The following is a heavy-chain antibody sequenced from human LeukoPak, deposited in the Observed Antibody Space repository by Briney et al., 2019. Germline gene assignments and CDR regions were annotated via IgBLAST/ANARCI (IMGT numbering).Heavy chain of an antibody. CDR2: IYYSGST. Sequence: RTSETLSLTCTVSGGSISSGGYYWSWIRQHPGKGLEWIGYIYYSGSTYYNPSLKSRVTISVDTSKNQFSLKLSSVTAADTAVYYCARGRWLYNLVSYYYYGMDVWGQGTTVTVSS. CDR3: ARGRWLYNLVSYYYYGMDV. CDR1: GGSISSGGYY. V-gene: IGHV4-31*03. J-gene: IGHJ6*02. D-gene: IGHD5-24*01.